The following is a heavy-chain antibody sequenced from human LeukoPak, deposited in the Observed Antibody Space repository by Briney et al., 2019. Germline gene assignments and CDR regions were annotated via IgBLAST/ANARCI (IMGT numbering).Heavy chain of an antibody. CDR1: GLSLSTSGMC. D-gene: IGHD3-10*01. CDR3: ARGAGSYLSFDY. CDR2: IDWDDDK. Sequence: SGPALAKPTQTLTLTCTCSGLSLSTSGMCVSWIRKPPGKALEWLALIDWDDDKYYSTSLKTRLTISKDTSKNQVVLTMTNMDPVDTATYYCARGAGSYLSFDYWGQGTLVTVSS. J-gene: IGHJ4*02. V-gene: IGHV2-70*01.